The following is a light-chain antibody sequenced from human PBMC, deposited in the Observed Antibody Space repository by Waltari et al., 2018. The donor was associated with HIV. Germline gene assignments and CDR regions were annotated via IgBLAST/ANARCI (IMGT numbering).Light chain of an antibody. V-gene: IGLV1-44*01. J-gene: IGLJ3*02. CDR3: STWDASLNGWV. CDR1: SSNIGNYT. CDR2: SSN. Sequence: QSVLTQPPSASGTPGQRVTISCSGSSSNIGNYTINWYQQLPGTAPKVLIYSSNQRPSGVPDRFSGSKSGTSASLAISGLQSEDEADYYCSTWDASLNGWVFGGGTKLTVL.